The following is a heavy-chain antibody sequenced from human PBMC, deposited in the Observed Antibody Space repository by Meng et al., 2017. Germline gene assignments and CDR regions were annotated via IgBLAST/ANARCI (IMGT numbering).Heavy chain of an antibody. CDR3: ARLDRKRFLEWLPRYYYGMDV. V-gene: IGHV1-18*01. CDR1: GYTFTSYG. CDR2: ISAYNGNT. Sequence: ASVKVSCKASGYTFTSYGISWVRQAPGQGLEWMGWISAYNGNTNYAQKLQGRVTMTTDTSTSTAYMELRSLRSDDTAVYYCARLDRKRFLEWLPRYYYGMDVWGQGTTVTVSS. J-gene: IGHJ6*02. D-gene: IGHD3-3*01.